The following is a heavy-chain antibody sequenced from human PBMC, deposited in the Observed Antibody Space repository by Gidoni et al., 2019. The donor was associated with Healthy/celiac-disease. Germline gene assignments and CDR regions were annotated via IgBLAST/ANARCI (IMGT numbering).Heavy chain of an antibody. J-gene: IGHJ4*02. V-gene: IGHV3-7*03. CDR3: ARDEGWLLFDY. CDR1: GSTFSSYW. Sequence: EVQLVESGGGLVQPGGSLRLSCAASGSTFSSYWMSWVRQAPGKGLEWVANIKQDGSEKYYVDSVKGRFTITRDNAKNSLYLQMNSLRAEDTAVYYCARDEGWLLFDYWGQGTLVTVSS. D-gene: IGHD5-12*01. CDR2: IKQDGSEK.